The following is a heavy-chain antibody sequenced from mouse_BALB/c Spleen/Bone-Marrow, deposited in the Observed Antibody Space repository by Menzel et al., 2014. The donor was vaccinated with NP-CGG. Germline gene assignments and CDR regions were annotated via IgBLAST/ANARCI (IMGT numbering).Heavy chain of an antibody. Sequence: VQLQQSGPELVKPGASVRISCKASGYTFTSYYIHWVKQRPGQGLEWIGWIYPGNVNTKYNEKFKGKATLTADKSSSXAYMQLSSPTSEDSAVYFCARRYDDYFDYWGQGTTLTVSS. D-gene: IGHD2-14*01. V-gene: IGHV1S56*01. CDR3: ARRYDDYFDY. CDR2: IYPGNVNT. CDR1: GYTFTSYY. J-gene: IGHJ2*01.